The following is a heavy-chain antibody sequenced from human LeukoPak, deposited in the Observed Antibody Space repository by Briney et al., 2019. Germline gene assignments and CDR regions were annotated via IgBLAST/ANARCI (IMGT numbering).Heavy chain of an antibody. Sequence: SVKVSCKVSGGTFSTYSINWVRQAPGQGLEWMGGIIPIFGTANYAQKFQGRVTITADESTSTAYMELSSLRSEDTAVYYCARDRPPGDFDRLPDAFDIWGQGTMVTVSS. J-gene: IGHJ3*02. D-gene: IGHD3-9*01. CDR2: IIPIFGTA. CDR3: ARDRPPGDFDRLPDAFDI. V-gene: IGHV1-69*01. CDR1: GGTFSTYS.